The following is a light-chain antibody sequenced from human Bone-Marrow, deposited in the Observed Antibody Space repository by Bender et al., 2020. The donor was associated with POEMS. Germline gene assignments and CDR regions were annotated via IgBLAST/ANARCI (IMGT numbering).Light chain of an antibody. CDR3: CSYAGSNTYV. V-gene: IGLV2-23*02. Sequence: QSALTQPASVSGSPGQSITISCTGASSDVGAYNLVSWYQQHPGKAPKLLIYEVRKRPSGVSFRFSGTKAGNTASLTISGLQAEDEADYYCCSYAGSNTYVFGTGTEVTVL. J-gene: IGLJ1*01. CDR1: SSDVGAYNL. CDR2: EVR.